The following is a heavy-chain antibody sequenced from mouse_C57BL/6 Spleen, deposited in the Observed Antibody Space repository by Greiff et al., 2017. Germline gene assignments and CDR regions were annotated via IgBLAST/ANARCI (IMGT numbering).Heavy chain of an antibody. Sequence: EVMLVESEGGLVQPGSSMKLSCTASGFTFSDYYMAWVRQVPEKGLEWVANINYDGSSTYYLDSLKSRFIISRDNAKNILYLQMSSLKSEDTATYYCARGDYGNYDYWGQGTLVTVSA. CDR3: ARGDYGNYDY. D-gene: IGHD2-1*01. CDR2: INYDGSST. CDR1: GFTFSDYY. V-gene: IGHV5-16*01. J-gene: IGHJ3*01.